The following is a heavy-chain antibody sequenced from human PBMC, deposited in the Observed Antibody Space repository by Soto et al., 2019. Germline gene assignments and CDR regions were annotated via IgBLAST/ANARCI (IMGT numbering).Heavy chain of an antibody. V-gene: IGHV1-2*04. CDR2: INPNSGGT. CDR1: GYTFTGYY. D-gene: IGHD2-15*01. Sequence: VQLVQSGAEVKKPGASVKVSCKASGYTFTGYYMHWVRQAPGQGLEWMGWINPNSGGTNYAQKFQGWVTMTRDTSISTAYMELSRLRSDDTAVYYCAILGGERGYCSGGSCPFDYWGQGTLVTVSS. J-gene: IGHJ4*02. CDR3: AILGGERGYCSGGSCPFDY.